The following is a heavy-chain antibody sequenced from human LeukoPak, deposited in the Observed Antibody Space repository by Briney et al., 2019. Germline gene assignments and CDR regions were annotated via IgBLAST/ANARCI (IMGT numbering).Heavy chain of an antibody. V-gene: IGHV3-13*01. D-gene: IGHD3-22*01. CDR2: IGTAGDT. CDR1: GFTFSSYA. CDR3: ASTMILVGTDY. J-gene: IGHJ4*02. Sequence: GSLRLSCAASGFTFSSYAMHWVRQATGKGLEWVSAIGTAGDTYYPGSVKGRFTISRENAKNSLYLQMNSLRAGDTAVYYCASTMILVGTDYWGQGTLVTVSS.